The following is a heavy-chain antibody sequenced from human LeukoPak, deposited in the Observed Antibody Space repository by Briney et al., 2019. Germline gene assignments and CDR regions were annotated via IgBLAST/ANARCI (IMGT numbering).Heavy chain of an antibody. V-gene: IGHV1-18*01. D-gene: IGHD2-21*02. CDR1: GYTFHTYF. Sequence: GASVKVSCKASGYTFHTYFIRGVRQAPGQRREWMRWINTDNGNTKYAQKFQGRVTMTTDKSQSKAYMELSSLRSDDTAVYYWGRKGCTGDCYRFDPWGEGTLVTVSS. CDR2: INTDNGNT. J-gene: IGHJ5*02. CDR3: GRKGCTGDCYRFDP.